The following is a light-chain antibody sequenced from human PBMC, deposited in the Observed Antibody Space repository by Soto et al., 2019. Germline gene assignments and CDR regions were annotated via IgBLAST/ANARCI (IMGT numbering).Light chain of an antibody. V-gene: IGLV9-49*01. CDR3: GADHGSGSNFVWV. J-gene: IGLJ2*01. Sequence: QAVVTQPPSASASLGASVTLTCTLSSGYSNYKVDWYQQRPGKGPRFVMRVGTGGIVGSKGDGIPDRFSVLGSDLNRYLTIKNIQEEDESDYHCGADHGSGSNFVWVFGGGTKLTVL. CDR2: VGTGGIVG. CDR1: SGYSNYK.